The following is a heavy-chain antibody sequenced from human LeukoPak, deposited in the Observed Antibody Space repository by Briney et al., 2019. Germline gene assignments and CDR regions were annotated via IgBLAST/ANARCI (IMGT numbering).Heavy chain of an antibody. CDR2: ISSSSSYI. V-gene: IGHV3-21*01. J-gene: IGHJ4*02. Sequence: GGSLRLSCAASGFSFSNYAMSWVRQAPGEGLEWVSSISSSSSYIYYADSVKGRFTISRDNAKNSLYLQMNSLRAEDTAVYYCARARWLPVPFDYWGQGTLVTVSS. D-gene: IGHD4-23*01. CDR3: ARARWLPVPFDY. CDR1: GFSFSNYA.